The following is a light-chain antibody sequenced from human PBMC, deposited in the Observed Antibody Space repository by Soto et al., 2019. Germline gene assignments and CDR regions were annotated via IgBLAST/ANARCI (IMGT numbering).Light chain of an antibody. CDR2: DVS. V-gene: IGLV2-14*03. Sequence: QSALTQPASVSGSPGQSITISCTGTSSDVGSYTYVSWYQQHPGKAPKLMIYDVSNRPSGVSNRFSGSKSGNTASLTISGLQAEDEADYYCSSYTSSSPLVFGGGTKLTVL. CDR3: SSYTSSSPLV. J-gene: IGLJ2*01. CDR1: SSDVGSYTY.